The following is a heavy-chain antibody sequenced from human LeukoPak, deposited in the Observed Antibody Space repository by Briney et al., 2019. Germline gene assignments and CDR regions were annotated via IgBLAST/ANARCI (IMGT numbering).Heavy chain of an antibody. Sequence: PSETLSLTCTVPGGSISSSSYYWGWIRQPPGKGLEWIGSVYDSGNTYCNPSLKSRVTISVDTSKNQFSLKLSSVTAADTAVYYCARLGKTTVTTSRAFDIWGPGTMVIVSS. CDR3: ARLGKTTVTTSRAFDI. V-gene: IGHV4-39*01. J-gene: IGHJ3*02. CDR1: GGSISSSSYY. D-gene: IGHD4-17*01. CDR2: VYDSGNT.